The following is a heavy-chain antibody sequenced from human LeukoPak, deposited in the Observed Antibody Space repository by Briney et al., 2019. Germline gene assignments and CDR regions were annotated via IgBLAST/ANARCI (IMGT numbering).Heavy chain of an antibody. V-gene: IGHV4-61*02. D-gene: IGHD2-15*01. CDR3: ARALIDCSGGSCYQIFDY. CDR2: IYTSGST. J-gene: IGHJ4*02. CDR1: GGSISSGSYY. Sequence: PSETLSLTCTVSGGSISSGSYYWSWIRQPAGKGLEWIGRIYTSGSTNYNPSLKSRVTISVATSKNQFSLKLRSVTAADTAVYYCARALIDCSGGSCYQIFDYWGQGTLVTVSS.